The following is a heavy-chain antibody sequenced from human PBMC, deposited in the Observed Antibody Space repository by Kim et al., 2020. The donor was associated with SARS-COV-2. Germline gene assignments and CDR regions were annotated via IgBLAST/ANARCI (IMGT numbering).Heavy chain of an antibody. CDR2: ISAYNGNT. Sequence: ASVKVSCKASGYTFTSYGISWVRQAPGQGLEWMGWISAYNGNTNYAQKLQGRVTMTTDTSTSTAYMELRSLRSDDTAVYYCAREMSSRITIFGVVISLTPAFDYGGQGTLVTVSS. CDR3: AREMSSRITIFGVVISLTPAFDY. CDR1: GYTFTSYG. V-gene: IGHV1-18*01. D-gene: IGHD3-3*01. J-gene: IGHJ4*02.